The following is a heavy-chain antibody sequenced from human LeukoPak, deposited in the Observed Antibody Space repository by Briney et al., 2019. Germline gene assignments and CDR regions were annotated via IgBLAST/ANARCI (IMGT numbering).Heavy chain of an antibody. J-gene: IGHJ6*02. D-gene: IGHD3-3*01. CDR2: IYYSGST. V-gene: IGHV4-59*01. CDR3: ARGPIIPRFWSGYYTYYYYGMDV. CDR1: GGSISSYY. Sequence: SETLSLTCTVSGGSISSYYWSWIRQPPGKGLEWIGYIYYSGSTNYNPSLKSRVTISVDTSKNQFSLKLSSVTAADTAVYYCARGPIIPRFWSGYYTYYYYGMDVWGQGTTVTVSS.